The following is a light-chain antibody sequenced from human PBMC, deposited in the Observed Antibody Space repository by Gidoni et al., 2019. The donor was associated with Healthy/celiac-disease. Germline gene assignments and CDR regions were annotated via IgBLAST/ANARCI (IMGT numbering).Light chain of an antibody. CDR1: QSISSY. Sequence: IQMTQSPSSLSASVGDRVNITCRASQSISSYLNWYQQKPGKAPKLLIYAASSLQSGVPSRFSGSGSGTDFTLTISSLQPEDFATYYCQQSYSTPPFTFGPGTKVDIK. CDR2: AAS. V-gene: IGKV1-39*01. J-gene: IGKJ3*01. CDR3: QQSYSTPPFT.